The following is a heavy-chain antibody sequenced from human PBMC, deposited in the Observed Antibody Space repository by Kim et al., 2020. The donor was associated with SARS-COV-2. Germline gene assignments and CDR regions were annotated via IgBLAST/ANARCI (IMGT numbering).Heavy chain of an antibody. J-gene: IGHJ5*02. Sequence: PALKSRVTISVDTSKNQFSLKLSSVTAADTAVYYCARVLTYYYDSSGYPSWGQGTLVTVSS. V-gene: IGHV4-34*01. D-gene: IGHD3-22*01. CDR3: ARVLTYYYDSSGYPS.